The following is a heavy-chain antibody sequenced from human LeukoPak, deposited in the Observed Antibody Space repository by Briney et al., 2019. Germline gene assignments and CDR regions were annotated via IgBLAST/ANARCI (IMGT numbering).Heavy chain of an antibody. CDR1: GGSFSGYY. J-gene: IGHJ4*02. Sequence: SETLSLTCAVYGGSFSGYYWSWIRQPPGKGLEWIGEINHSGSTNYNPSLKSRVTISVDTSKNQFSLKLSSVTAADTAVYYCARNARGYRDYWGQGTLVTVSS. CDR2: INHSGST. V-gene: IGHV4-34*01. CDR3: ARNARGYRDY. D-gene: IGHD3-10*01.